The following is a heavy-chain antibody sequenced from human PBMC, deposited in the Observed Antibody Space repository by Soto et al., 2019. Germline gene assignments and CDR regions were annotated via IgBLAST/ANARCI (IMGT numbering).Heavy chain of an antibody. D-gene: IGHD4-4*01. V-gene: IGHV4-34*01. CDR2: INHSGST. J-gene: IGHJ6*02. CDR3: ARGAIVEMATVPGAYYYYYGMDV. CDR1: GGSFSGYY. Sequence: QVQLQQWGGGLLKPSETLSLTCAVYGGSFSGYYWSWIRQPPGKGLEWIGEINHSGSTNYNPSLRSRVTISVDTSKNQFSLKLSSVTAADTAVYYCARGAIVEMATVPGAYYYYYGMDVWGQGTTVTVSS.